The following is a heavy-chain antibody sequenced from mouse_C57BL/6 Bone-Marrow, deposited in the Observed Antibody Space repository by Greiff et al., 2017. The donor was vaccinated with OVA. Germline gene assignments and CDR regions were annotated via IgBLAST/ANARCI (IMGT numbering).Heavy chain of an antibody. J-gene: IGHJ4*01. D-gene: IGHD1-1*01. CDR1: GYTFTDYY. CDR3: ARWVDITTVGATDAMDY. CDR2: IYPGSGNT. Sequence: VQLQQSGAELVRPGASVKLSCKASGYTFTDYYINWVKQRPGQGLEWIARIYPGSGNTYYNEKFKGKATLTAEKSSSTAYMQLSSLTSEDSAVYFCARWVDITTVGATDAMDYWGQGTSVTVSS. V-gene: IGHV1-76*01.